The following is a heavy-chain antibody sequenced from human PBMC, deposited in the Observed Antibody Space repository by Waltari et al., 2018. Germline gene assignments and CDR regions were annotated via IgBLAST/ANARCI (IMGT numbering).Heavy chain of an antibody. D-gene: IGHD6-19*01. CDR3: ANLFESGIAVVRF. Sequence: EVQLLESGGGLVQPGGSLRLSCAASGFTFSSYAMSWVRQAPGKGLEWVSAISGRGGSTYYADSVKGRFTISRDNSKNTLYLQMNSLRAEDTAVYYCANLFESGIAVVRFWGQGTLVTVSS. J-gene: IGHJ4*02. CDR1: GFTFSSYA. V-gene: IGHV3-23*01. CDR2: ISGRGGST.